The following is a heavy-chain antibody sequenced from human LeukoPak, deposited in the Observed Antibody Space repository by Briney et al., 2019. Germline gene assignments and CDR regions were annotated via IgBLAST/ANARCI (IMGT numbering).Heavy chain of an antibody. CDR3: AKDWGRYYYGSGSSDGFDY. CDR2: IRYDGSNK. D-gene: IGHD3-10*01. CDR1: GFTFSSYG. J-gene: IGHJ4*02. V-gene: IGHV3-30*02. Sequence: GGSLRLSCAASGFTFSSYGMHWVRQAPGKGLEWVAFIRYDGSNKYYADSVKGRFTISRDNSKNTLNLQMNSLRAEDTAVYYCAKDWGRYYYGSGSSDGFDYWGQGTLVTVSS.